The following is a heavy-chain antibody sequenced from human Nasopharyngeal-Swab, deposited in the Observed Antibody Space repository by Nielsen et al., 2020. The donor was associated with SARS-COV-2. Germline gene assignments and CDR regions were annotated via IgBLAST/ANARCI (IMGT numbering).Heavy chain of an antibody. V-gene: IGHV4-38-2*01. CDR3: ARQGALRYYYYYYMDV. D-gene: IGHD3-16*02. J-gene: IGHJ6*03. CDR1: GYSISSGYY. Sequence: SETLSLTCAVSGYSISSGYYWGWIRQPPGKGLEWIGSIYHSGSTYYNPSLQSRVTISVDTSKNQFSLKLSSVTAADTAVYYCARQGALRYYYYYYMDVWGKGTTVTVSS. CDR2: IYHSGST.